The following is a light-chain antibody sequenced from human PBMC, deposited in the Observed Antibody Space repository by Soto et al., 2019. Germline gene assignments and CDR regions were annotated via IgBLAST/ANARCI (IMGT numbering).Light chain of an antibody. J-gene: IGKJ4*01. Sequence: DIQMTQSPSPLSACVGDRVTITCRARQNINNYLNWYQQKSREALKLLIYTASSLQSGVPTRVSGSGSGTEITLTISSLQPEDFATYYCQQTYRVPITCGGGTMVDI. CDR3: QQTYRVPIT. V-gene: IGKV1-39*01. CDR2: TAS. CDR1: QNINNY.